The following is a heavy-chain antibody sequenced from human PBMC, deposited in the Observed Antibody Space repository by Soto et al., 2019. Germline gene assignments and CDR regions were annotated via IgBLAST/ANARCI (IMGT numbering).Heavy chain of an antibody. Sequence: GGSLRLSCAASGFTFSSYGMHWVRQAPGKGLEWVAVIWFDGSNKYYADSVKGRFTISRDNSKNTLYLQMNSLRAEDTAVYYCARGFDRRGGFGELYWGQGTLVTVSS. CDR1: GFTFSSYG. D-gene: IGHD3-10*01. CDR3: ARGFDRRGGFGELY. J-gene: IGHJ4*02. V-gene: IGHV3-33*01. CDR2: IWFDGSNK.